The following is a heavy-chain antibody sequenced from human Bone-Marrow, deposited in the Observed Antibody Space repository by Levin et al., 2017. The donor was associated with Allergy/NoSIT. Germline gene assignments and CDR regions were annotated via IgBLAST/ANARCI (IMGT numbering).Heavy chain of an antibody. CDR2: ITTSGSTI. D-gene: IGHD5-18*01. J-gene: IGHJ4*02. CDR1: GFTFSDYY. Sequence: GGSLRLSCAASGFTFSDYYLAWIRQAPGKGLQWVAYITTSGSTIHYSDSVKGRFTISRDNTKNSLYLQMNSLRAEDTAVYFCARQRGRQLWLPPDFWGQGTLVTVSS. CDR3: ARQRGRQLWLPPDF. V-gene: IGHV3-11*01.